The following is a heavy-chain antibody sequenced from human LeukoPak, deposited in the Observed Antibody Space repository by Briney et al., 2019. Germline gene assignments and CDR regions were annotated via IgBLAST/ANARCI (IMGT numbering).Heavy chain of an antibody. V-gene: IGHV4-59*12. D-gene: IGHD5-18*01. CDR2: IYYSGST. CDR1: GGSISGYY. Sequence: PSETLSLTCSVSGGSISGYYWTWVRQPPGKGLEWIGYIYYSGSTNYNPSLKSRVTISVDTSKNQFSLKLSSVTAADTAVYYCARILPEVDTAIPDAFDIWGQGTMVTVSS. J-gene: IGHJ3*02. CDR3: ARILPEVDTAIPDAFDI.